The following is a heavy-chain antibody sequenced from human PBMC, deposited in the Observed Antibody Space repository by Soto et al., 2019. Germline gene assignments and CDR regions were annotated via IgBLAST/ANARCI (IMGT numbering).Heavy chain of an antibody. CDR2: IYYSGST. CDR1: GGSISSYY. V-gene: IGHV4-59*01. D-gene: IGHD6-13*01. Sequence: SETRSLTCTVSGGSISSYYWSWIRQPPGKGLEWIGYIYYSGSTNYNPSLKSRVTISVDTSKNQFSLKLSSVTAADTAVYYCARGVYSSSWSINWFDPWGQGTLVTVS. J-gene: IGHJ5*02. CDR3: ARGVYSSSWSINWFDP.